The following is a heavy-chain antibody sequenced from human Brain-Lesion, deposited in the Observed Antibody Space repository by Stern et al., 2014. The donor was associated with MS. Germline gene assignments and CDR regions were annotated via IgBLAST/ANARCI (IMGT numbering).Heavy chain of an antibody. CDR1: GGSISSGGYY. J-gene: IGHJ6*02. D-gene: IGHD2-2*01. V-gene: IGHV4-61*02. CDR2: ILNSASP. CDR3: ARGRVVPGFQYYATDV. Sequence: VQLVESGPGLVKPSQTLSLSCTVSGGSISSGGYYWSWIRQPAGKGLEWIGRILNSASPSYTPPLKSRVTISIDTSKNQFSLRLNSMTAADTAVYYCARGRVVPGFQYYATDVWGQGTTVIVSS.